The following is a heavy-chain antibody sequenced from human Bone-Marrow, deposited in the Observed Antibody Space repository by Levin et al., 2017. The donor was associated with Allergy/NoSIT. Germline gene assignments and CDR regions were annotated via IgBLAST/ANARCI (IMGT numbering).Heavy chain of an antibody. Sequence: NSSETLSLSCTVSGGSISTGDYYWSWIRQPPGKGLEWIGYIYYSGSTYYNPSLMSRLTISVDTSKDQFSLKLSSMTAADTAVYYCARVSTMNDFDFWGQGTLVTVSS. CDR3: ARVSTMNDFDF. J-gene: IGHJ4*02. CDR1: GGSISTGDYY. V-gene: IGHV4-30-4*01. CDR2: IYYSGST. D-gene: IGHD5/OR15-5a*01.